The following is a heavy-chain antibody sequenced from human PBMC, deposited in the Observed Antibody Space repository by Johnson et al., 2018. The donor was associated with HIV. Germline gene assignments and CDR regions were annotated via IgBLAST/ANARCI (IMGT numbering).Heavy chain of an antibody. J-gene: IGHJ3*02. D-gene: IGHD6-19*01. CDR1: GFTFSNYA. Sequence: QVQLVESGGGVVQPGRSLRLSCAASGFTFSNYAMHWVRQAPGKGLEWVSVISLDGSNKYYADSVKGRFTISRDNSKNTLYLQMNSLRVEDTAVYYCAKPQTGRAVAAHFAFDIWGQGTMVTVSS. CDR2: ISLDGSNK. V-gene: IGHV3-30-3*02. CDR3: AKPQTGRAVAAHFAFDI.